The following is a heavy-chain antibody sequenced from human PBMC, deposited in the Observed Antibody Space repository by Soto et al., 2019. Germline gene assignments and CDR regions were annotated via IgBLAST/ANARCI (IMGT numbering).Heavy chain of an antibody. D-gene: IGHD3-22*01. Sequence: SETLSLTCTVSGGSISSGGYYWSWIRQHPGKGLEWIGYIYYSGSTYYNPSLKSRVTISVDTSKNQFSLKLSSVTAADTAVYYCASAKYYYDSSGYYYLGHFAYRGQRTLVTVSS. CDR3: ASAKYYYDSSGYYYLGHFAY. CDR1: GGSISSGGYY. V-gene: IGHV4-31*03. J-gene: IGHJ4*02. CDR2: IYYSGST.